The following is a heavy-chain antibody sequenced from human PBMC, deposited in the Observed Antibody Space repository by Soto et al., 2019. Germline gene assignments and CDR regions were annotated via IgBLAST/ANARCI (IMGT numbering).Heavy chain of an antibody. D-gene: IGHD3-16*01. V-gene: IGHV3-30*18. Sequence: QVQLVESGGGVVQPGRSLRLSCAASGFTFSSYGMHWVRQAPGKGLEWVAVISYDGSNKYYADSVKGRFTISRDNSKNTLYLQMNSLRAEDTAVYYCAKGGETITDAFDIWGQGTMVTVSS. CDR1: GFTFSSYG. CDR2: ISYDGSNK. CDR3: AKGGETITDAFDI. J-gene: IGHJ3*02.